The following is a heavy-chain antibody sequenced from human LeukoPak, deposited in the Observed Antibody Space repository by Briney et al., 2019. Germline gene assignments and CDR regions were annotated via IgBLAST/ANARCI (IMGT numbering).Heavy chain of an antibody. CDR1: GFTFSSYG. CDR3: AKDRDSSGLHY. V-gene: IGHV3-30*18. Sequence: GRSLRLSCAASGFTFSSYGMHWVRQAPGKGLEWVAVISYDGSNKYYADSVKGRFTISRDNSKNTLYLQMSSLRAEDTAVYYCAKDRDSSGLHYWGQGTLVTVSS. CDR2: ISYDGSNK. J-gene: IGHJ4*02. D-gene: IGHD3-22*01.